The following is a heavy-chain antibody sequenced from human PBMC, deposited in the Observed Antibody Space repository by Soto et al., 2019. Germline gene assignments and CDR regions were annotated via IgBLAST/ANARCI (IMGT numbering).Heavy chain of an antibody. J-gene: IGHJ4*02. CDR1: GGTFSSY. CDR3: ARLLYYDSSGYPVAY. D-gene: IGHD3-22*01. Sequence: QVQLVQSGAEVKKPGSSVKVSCKASGGTFSSYISWVRQAPGQGLEWMGRTSTILGIANYEQKFQGRVTITADKSTSTAYMELRSLRSEDTAVYYCARLLYYDSSGYPVAYWGQRTLGTVSS. V-gene: IGHV1-69*02. CDR2: TSTILGIA.